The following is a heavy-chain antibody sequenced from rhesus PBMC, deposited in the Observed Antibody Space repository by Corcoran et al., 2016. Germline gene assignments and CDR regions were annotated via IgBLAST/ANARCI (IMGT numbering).Heavy chain of an antibody. CDR1: GFSLSTRGMC. Sequence: QVTLKESGPALVKPTQTLTLTCTFSGFSLSTRGMCVGWIRQPPGKALEWLESIYWDDYKYYSTSLKSRLTISKDTSKNQVVLTMTNMDPVDTATYYCARGGWRYYFDYWGQGVLVTVSS. J-gene: IGHJ4*01. CDR3: ARGGWRYYFDY. V-gene: IGHV2S1*01. D-gene: IGHD6-31*01. CDR2: IYWDDYK.